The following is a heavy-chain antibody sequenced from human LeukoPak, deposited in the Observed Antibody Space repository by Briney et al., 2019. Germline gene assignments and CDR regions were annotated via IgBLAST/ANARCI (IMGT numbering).Heavy chain of an antibody. CDR3: ARARNDYDTSSFSALDY. CDR2: IWYDGSNI. Sequence: GGSLRLSCAASGFTFSSYGMHWVRQAPGKGLEWLAVIWYDGSNIYYADPVRGRFAISRDNSKNTLYLQINSLRAEDTAVYYCARARNDYDTSSFSALDYWGQGTLVTVSS. V-gene: IGHV3-33*01. D-gene: IGHD3-22*01. CDR1: GFTFSSYG. J-gene: IGHJ4*02.